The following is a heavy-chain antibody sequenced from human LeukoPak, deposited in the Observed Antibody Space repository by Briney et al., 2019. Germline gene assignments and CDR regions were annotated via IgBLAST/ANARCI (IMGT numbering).Heavy chain of an antibody. J-gene: IGHJ3*02. Sequence: GGSLRLSCAASEFSVGSNYMTWVRQAPGKGLEWVSLIYSGGSTYYADSVKGRFTISRDNSKNTLYLQMNSLRAEDTAVYYCARDQGADAFDIWGQGTMVTVSS. D-gene: IGHD3-16*01. CDR3: ARDQGADAFDI. V-gene: IGHV3-66*01. CDR2: IYSGGST. CDR1: EFSVGSNY.